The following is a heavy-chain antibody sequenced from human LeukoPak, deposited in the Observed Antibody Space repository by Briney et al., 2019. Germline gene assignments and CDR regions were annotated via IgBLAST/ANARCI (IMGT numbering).Heavy chain of an antibody. V-gene: IGHV3-48*04. CDR1: LFAFNGYS. Sequence: GGSLRLSCAPSLFAFNGYSIYWVRQAPGDGLEGISYITGDSNIIYYADSMKGRFTDSRDNAKKSVYLQLSSLRAEDTAVYHRARVRRRNLVPSYMD. CDR2: ITGDSNII. J-gene: IGHJ6*03. D-gene: IGHD6-6*01. CDR3: ARVRRRNLVPSYMD.